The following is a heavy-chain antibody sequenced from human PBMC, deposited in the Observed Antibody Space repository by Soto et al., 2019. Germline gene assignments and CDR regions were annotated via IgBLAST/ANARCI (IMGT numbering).Heavy chain of an antibody. CDR1: GYTFTSYG. V-gene: IGHV1-18*01. CDR2: ISAYNGNT. D-gene: IGHD3-10*01. Sequence: ASVKVSCKASGYTFTSYGISWVRQAPGQGLEWMGWISAYNGNTNYAQKLQGRVTMTTDTSTSTAYMELRSLRSDDTAVYYCARGFNGSGSYTRQRVTPPPTGPDAFDIWGQGTMVTVSS. CDR3: ARGFNGSGSYTRQRVTPPPTGPDAFDI. J-gene: IGHJ3*02.